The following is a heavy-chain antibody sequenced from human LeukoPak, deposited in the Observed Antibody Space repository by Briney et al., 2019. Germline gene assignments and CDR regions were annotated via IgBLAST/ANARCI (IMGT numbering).Heavy chain of an antibody. CDR1: GGSFSGYY. D-gene: IGHD2-2*01. J-gene: IGHJ3*02. CDR3: ARPIRYCSSTSCFSGDAFDI. CDR2: INHSGST. V-gene: IGHV4-34*01. Sequence: SETLSLTCAVYGGSFSGYYWSWIRQPPGKGLEWIGEINHSGSTNYNPSLKSRVTISVDTSKNQFSLKLSSVTAADTAVYYCARPIRYCSSTSCFSGDAFDIWGQGTMVTVSS.